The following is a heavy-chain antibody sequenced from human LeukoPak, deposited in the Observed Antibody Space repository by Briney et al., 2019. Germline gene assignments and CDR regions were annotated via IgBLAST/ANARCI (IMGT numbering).Heavy chain of an antibody. CDR1: GGSFSGYY. V-gene: IGHV4-34*01. J-gene: IGHJ4*02. Sequence: PSETLSLTCAVYGGSFSGYYWSWIRQPPGKGLEWIGEINHSGSTNYNPSLKSRVTISVDTFKNQFSLKLSSVTAADTAVYYCARDSGSYSSLDYWGQGTLVTVSS. D-gene: IGHD1-26*01. CDR3: ARDSGSYSSLDY. CDR2: INHSGST.